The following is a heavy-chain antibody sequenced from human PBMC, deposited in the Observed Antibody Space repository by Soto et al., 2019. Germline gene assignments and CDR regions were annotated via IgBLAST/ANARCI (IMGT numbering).Heavy chain of an antibody. CDR2: INPSGGST. J-gene: IGHJ3*02. Sequence: ASVKVSCKASGYTFTSYYMHWVRHAPGQGLEWMGIINPSGGSTSYAQKFQGRVTMTRDTSTSTVYMELSSLRSEDTAVYYCAREGMVVVAAMVGLFAIWGQGTMVTVSS. V-gene: IGHV1-46*03. D-gene: IGHD2-15*01. CDR3: AREGMVVVAAMVGLFAI. CDR1: GYTFTSYY.